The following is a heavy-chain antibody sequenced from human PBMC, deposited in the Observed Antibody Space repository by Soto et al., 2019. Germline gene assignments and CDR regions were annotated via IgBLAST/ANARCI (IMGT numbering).Heavy chain of an antibody. D-gene: IGHD4-4*01. J-gene: IGHJ4*02. CDR1: GFTVSSKY. Sequence: GGSLRLSCAASGFTVSSKYMTWVRQAPGKGLEWVSLIQSGGTTYYADSVKGRFTISRDTSENTLHLQMDSLRVEDTAVYYCARHDRPTVSNTFSYWGQGTLVTVSS. CDR3: ARHDRPTVSNTFSY. CDR2: IQSGGTT. V-gene: IGHV3-66*04.